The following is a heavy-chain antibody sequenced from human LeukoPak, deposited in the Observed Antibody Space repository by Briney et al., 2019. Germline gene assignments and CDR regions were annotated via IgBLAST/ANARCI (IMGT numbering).Heavy chain of an antibody. Sequence: SETLSLTCAVYGGSFSGYYWSWIRQPPGKGLEWIGEINNSGSTNYNPSLKSRVTISVDTSKNQFSLKLSSVTAADTAVYYCAISYYDFWSGYFAGEGRHYFDYWGQGTLLTVSS. D-gene: IGHD3-3*01. CDR3: AISYYDFWSGYFAGEGRHYFDY. CDR2: INNSGST. V-gene: IGHV4-34*01. CDR1: GGSFSGYY. J-gene: IGHJ4*02.